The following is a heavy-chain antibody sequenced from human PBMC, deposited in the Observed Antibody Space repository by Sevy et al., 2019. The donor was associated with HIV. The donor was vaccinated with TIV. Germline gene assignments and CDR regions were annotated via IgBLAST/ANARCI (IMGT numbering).Heavy chain of an antibody. J-gene: IGHJ1*01. CDR2: ISRYNT. D-gene: IGHD1-26*01. Sequence: ASVKVSCKASGYTFTNYGITWVRQAPGQGLEWMEWISRYNTNYAQNLQGRVTMTTETSTSTVYMELRGLRSDDTAVYYCARAPSGSQGPGQYFQHWGQGTLVTVSS. CDR1: GYTFTNYG. CDR3: ARAPSGSQGPGQYFQH. V-gene: IGHV1-18*01.